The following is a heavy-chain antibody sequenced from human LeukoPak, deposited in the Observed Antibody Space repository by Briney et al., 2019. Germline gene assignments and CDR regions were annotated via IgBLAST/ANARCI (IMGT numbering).Heavy chain of an antibody. D-gene: IGHD3-22*01. Sequence: ASVKVSCKVSGYTLTELSMHWVRQAPGKGLEWMGGFDPEDGETIYAQKFQGRVTMTEDTSTDTAYMELSSLRSEDTAVYYWATGGNYYDSSGYYSPFDYWGQXTLVTVSS. CDR1: GYTLTELS. CDR3: ATGGNYYDSSGYYSPFDY. J-gene: IGHJ4*02. V-gene: IGHV1-24*01. CDR2: FDPEDGET.